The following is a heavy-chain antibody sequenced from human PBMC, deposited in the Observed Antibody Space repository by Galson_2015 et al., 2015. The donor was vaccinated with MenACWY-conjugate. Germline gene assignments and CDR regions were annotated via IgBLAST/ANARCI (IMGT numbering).Heavy chain of an antibody. CDR1: GFTFSSHS. D-gene: IGHD1-1*01. Sequence: SLRLSCAGSGFTFSSHSMNWVRQAPGMGLEWVSSIGSSSSSIYYADSVKGRFTISRDNAKNSLFLQMNRLRPEDTAVYYCARETGEQFDYWGQGTLVTVSS. J-gene: IGHJ4*02. CDR2: IGSSSSSI. V-gene: IGHV3-21*01. CDR3: ARETGEQFDY.